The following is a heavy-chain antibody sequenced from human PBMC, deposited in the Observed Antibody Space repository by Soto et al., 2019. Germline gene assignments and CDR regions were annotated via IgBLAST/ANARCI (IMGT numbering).Heavy chain of an antibody. CDR2: ISAGNGNT. D-gene: IGHD2-15*01. V-gene: IGHV1-3*01. Sequence: ASVKVSCKASGYTFTSYAMHWVRQAPGQRLEWMGWISAGNGNTKYSQKFQGRVTITRDTSASTAYMELSSLRSEDTAVYYCARGFSGGGADWFDPWGQGTLVTVSS. CDR3: ARGFSGGGADWFDP. J-gene: IGHJ5*02. CDR1: GYTFTSYA.